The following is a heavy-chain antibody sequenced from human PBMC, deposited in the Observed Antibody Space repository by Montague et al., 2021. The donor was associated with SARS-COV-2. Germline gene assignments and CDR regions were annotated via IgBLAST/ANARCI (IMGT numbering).Heavy chain of an antibody. V-gene: IGHV4-4*02. D-gene: IGHD4-17*01. CDR2: IYHSGGT. CDR1: GGSISSSNW. Sequence: SETLSLTCAVSGGSISSSNWWSWVRQPPGKGLEWIGEIYHSGGTNYNPSLKSRVTISVDKSKNQFSLKLSSVTAADTAVYYCARETTVRYYYYGMDVWGQGTTVTVSS. CDR3: ARETTVRYYYYGMDV. J-gene: IGHJ6*02.